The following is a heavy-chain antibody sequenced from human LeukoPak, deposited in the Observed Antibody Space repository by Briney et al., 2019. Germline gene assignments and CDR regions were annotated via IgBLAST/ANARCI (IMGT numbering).Heavy chain of an antibody. CDR3: ARDQHCSGGSCYGPIDY. Sequence: ASVKVPCKASGYTFTSYGISWVRQAPGQGLEWMGWISAYNGNTNYAQKLQGRVTMTTDTSTSTAYMELRSLRSDDTAVYYCARDQHCSGGSCYGPIDYWGQGTLVTVSS. D-gene: IGHD2-15*01. CDR1: GYTFTSYG. J-gene: IGHJ4*02. CDR2: ISAYNGNT. V-gene: IGHV1-18*01.